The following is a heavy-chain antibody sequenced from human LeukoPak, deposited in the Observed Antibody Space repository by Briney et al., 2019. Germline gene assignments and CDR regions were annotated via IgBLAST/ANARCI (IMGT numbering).Heavy chain of an antibody. V-gene: IGHV3-74*01. J-gene: IGHJ4*02. CDR3: ARSVAVVTATFGY. CDR1: GFTFNSYW. CDR2: INSDGSST. D-gene: IGHD2-15*01. Sequence: PGGSLRLSCAASGFTFNSYWMHWVRQAPGKGLVWVSRINSDGSSTSYADSVKGRFTISRDNAKNTLYLQMDSLRAEDTAVYYCARSVAVVTATFGYWGQGTLVTVSS.